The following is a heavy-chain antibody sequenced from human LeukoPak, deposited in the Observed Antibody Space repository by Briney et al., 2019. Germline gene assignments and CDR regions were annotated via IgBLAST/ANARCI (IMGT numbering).Heavy chain of an antibody. Sequence: GGSLRLSCAASGFTFSSYAMSWVRQAPGEGLEWVSAISGCCGSTYYADSVKCRFTISRDNSKNTLYLQMNSLRAEDTAVYYCAKVSFDSSGYYYIFGPPTPQTGALNFDYWGQGTLVTVSS. V-gene: IGHV3-23*01. CDR1: GFTFSSYA. CDR2: ISGCCGST. CDR3: AKVSFDSSGYYYIFGPPTPQTGALNFDY. J-gene: IGHJ4*02. D-gene: IGHD3-22*01.